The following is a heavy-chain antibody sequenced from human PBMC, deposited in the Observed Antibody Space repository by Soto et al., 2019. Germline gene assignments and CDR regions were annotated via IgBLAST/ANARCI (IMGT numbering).Heavy chain of an antibody. J-gene: IGHJ5*02. Sequence: TLWLTFNVSGASISKFYLAWIRQTAGNGLEWMGRVYATGTTDYNPSLRSRVAMSVDISKKTFSLRLRSVTGADSGVYYCVTDGSKSLRDWFDPWGQGILVTVSS. CDR1: GASISKFY. CDR2: VYATGTT. CDR3: VTDGSKSLRDWFDP. V-gene: IGHV4-4*07.